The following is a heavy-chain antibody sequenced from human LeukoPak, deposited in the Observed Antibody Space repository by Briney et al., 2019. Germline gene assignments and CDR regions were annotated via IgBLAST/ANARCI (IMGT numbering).Heavy chain of an antibody. V-gene: IGHV3-23*01. D-gene: IGHD2-21*02. J-gene: IGHJ4*02. Sequence: GGSLRLSCGASGFTFSRHAMNWVRQPPGKGLEWVSGIDGSGSLTFYADSVKGRFTISRDNSENRLYLQMNSLRAEDTAVYYCGRVSTVTANFDYWGQGTLVTVCS. CDR3: GRVSTVTANFDY. CDR2: IDGSGSLT. CDR1: GFTFSRHA.